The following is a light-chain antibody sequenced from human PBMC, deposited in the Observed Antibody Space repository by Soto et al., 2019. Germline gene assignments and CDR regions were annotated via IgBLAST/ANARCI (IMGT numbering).Light chain of an antibody. J-gene: IGLJ1*01. V-gene: IGLV3-1*01. CDR1: KLGDRL. Sequence: SYELTQPPSVSVSPGQTASITCSGDKLGDRLPRWYQQNPGQPPVLVIYQDNKRPSGIPERFSGSNSGNTATLTISGTQAMDEADYYCQAWDSSTVVFGTGTKVTVL. CDR2: QDN. CDR3: QAWDSSTVV.